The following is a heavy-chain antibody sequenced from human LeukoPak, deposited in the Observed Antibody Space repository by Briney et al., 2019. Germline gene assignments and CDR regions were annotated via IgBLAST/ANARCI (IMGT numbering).Heavy chain of an antibody. D-gene: IGHD3-10*01. J-gene: IGHJ6*03. CDR3: ARDGYYGSDDYYYYMDV. CDR1: GFTFDDYG. CDR2: ISSSGSTI. Sequence: GGSLRLSCAASGFTFDDYGMSWVRQAPGKGLEWVSYISSSGSTIYYADSVKGRFTISRDNAKNSLYLQMNSLRAEDTAVYYCARDGYYGSDDYYYYMDVWGKGTTVTVSS. V-gene: IGHV3-11*04.